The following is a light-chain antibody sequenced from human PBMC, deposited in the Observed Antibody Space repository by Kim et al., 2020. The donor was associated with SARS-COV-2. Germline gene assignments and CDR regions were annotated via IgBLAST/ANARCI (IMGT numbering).Light chain of an antibody. V-gene: IGLV3-19*01. Sequence: ALGQTVRITCQGDSLREYPASWYQQTPGQAPILVMHDKNNVRPSGVPDRLSGSNSGNTAFLTITGAQVEDEAAYYCGSRDNNGPGVFGGGTQLTVL. CDR1: SLREYP. CDR2: DKN. CDR3: GSRDNNGPGV. J-gene: IGLJ3*02.